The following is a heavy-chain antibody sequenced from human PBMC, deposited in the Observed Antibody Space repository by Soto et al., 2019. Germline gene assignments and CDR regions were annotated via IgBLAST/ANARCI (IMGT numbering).Heavy chain of an antibody. CDR3: ARDPQIRYVDWLLTAGAFDI. J-gene: IGHJ3*02. V-gene: IGHV4-34*01. Sequence: QVQLQQWGAGLLKPSETLSLTCAVYGGSFSGYYWSWIRQPPGKGLEWMGEINHSGSTNYNPSLKSRVKISVDTSKNQFSLKLSSVTAADTAVYYCARDPQIRYVDWLLTAGAFDIWGQGTMVTVSS. CDR2: INHSGST. D-gene: IGHD3-9*01. CDR1: GGSFSGYY.